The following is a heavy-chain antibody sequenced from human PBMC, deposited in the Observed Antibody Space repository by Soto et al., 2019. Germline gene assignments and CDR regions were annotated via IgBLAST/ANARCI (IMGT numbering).Heavy chain of an antibody. CDR2: ITTDKGKT. J-gene: IGHJ4*02. Sequence: ASVKVSCKTSGYTFTTYGISWVRQAPGQDLEWMGWITTDKGKTTYAQKFQGRVTMTTDTSTSTAYMELRSLRSDDTAVYYCARDLGERFDYWGQGTLVTVSS. D-gene: IGHD3-16*01. CDR1: GYTFTTYG. V-gene: IGHV1-18*01. CDR3: ARDLGERFDY.